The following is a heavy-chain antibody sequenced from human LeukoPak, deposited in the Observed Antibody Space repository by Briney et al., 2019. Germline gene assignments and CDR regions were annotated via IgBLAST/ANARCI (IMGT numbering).Heavy chain of an antibody. CDR1: GFTVSSNY. J-gene: IGHJ4*02. CDR2: ISGSGDNT. D-gene: IGHD6-6*01. V-gene: IGHV3-23*01. CDR3: AKWKYSNSGIDDY. Sequence: GGSLRLSCAASGFTVSSNYMSWVRQAPGKGLEWVSVISGSGDNTYYADSVKGRFTISRDNSKNMLYLQMNSLRAEDTAVYYCAKWKYSNSGIDDYWGQGTLVTVSS.